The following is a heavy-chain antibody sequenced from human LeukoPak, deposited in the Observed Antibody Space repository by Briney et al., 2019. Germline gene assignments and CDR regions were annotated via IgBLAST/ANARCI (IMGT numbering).Heavy chain of an antibody. D-gene: IGHD6-6*01. Sequence: GASVKVSCKASGGTFSSYAISWVRQAPGQGLEWMGGIIPIFGTANYAQKFQGRVTITTDESTSTAYMELSSLRSEDTAVYYCARDQGDISSSDRSLSYWGQGTLVTVSS. J-gene: IGHJ4*02. CDR2: IIPIFGTA. CDR3: ARDQGDISSSDRSLSY. V-gene: IGHV1-69*05. CDR1: GGTFSSYA.